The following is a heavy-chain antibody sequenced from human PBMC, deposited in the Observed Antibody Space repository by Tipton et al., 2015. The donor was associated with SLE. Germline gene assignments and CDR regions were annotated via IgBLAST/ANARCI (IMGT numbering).Heavy chain of an antibody. V-gene: IGHV4-4*07. CDR2: IYASGGT. CDR1: DGSIRDYY. D-gene: IGHD6-19*01. J-gene: IGHJ5*02. CDR3: AGDSPTVAGTFDP. Sequence: TLSLTCTVSDGSIRDYYWTWIRQPAGEGLEWIGRIYASGGTNYNPSLRSRAAMSLDTSKSQFSLKLTSVTAADTAVYYCAGDSPTVAGTFDPWGQGTLVIVS.